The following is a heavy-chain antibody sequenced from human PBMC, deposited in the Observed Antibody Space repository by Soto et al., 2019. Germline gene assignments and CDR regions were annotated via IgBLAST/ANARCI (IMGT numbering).Heavy chain of an antibody. CDR3: AKDAWFGELSV. V-gene: IGHV3-30*18. CDR1: GFTFSSYG. Sequence: QVQLVESGGGVVQPGRSLRLSCAASGFTFSSYGMHWVRQAPGKGLEWVAVISYDGSNKYYADSVKGRFTISRDNSKNTLYLQMNSLRAEDKAVYYCAKDAWFGELSVWGQGTLVTVSS. CDR2: ISYDGSNK. J-gene: IGHJ4*02. D-gene: IGHD3-10*01.